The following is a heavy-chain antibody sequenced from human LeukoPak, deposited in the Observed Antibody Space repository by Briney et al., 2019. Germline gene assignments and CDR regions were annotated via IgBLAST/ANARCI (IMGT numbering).Heavy chain of an antibody. CDR3: ARGLAYCGGDCYSGLGY. Sequence: GGSLRLSCAASGFTFSSYAMRWVRQAPGKGLEWGAAISYDGSNKYYADSVKGRFTISRDNSKNTLYLQMNSLRAEDTAVYYCARGLAYCGGDCYSGLGYWGQGTLVTVSS. CDR2: ISYDGSNK. V-gene: IGHV3-30-3*01. D-gene: IGHD2-21*02. J-gene: IGHJ4*02. CDR1: GFTFSSYA.